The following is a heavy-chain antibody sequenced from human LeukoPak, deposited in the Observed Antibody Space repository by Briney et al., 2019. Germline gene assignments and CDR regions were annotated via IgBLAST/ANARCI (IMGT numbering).Heavy chain of an antibody. D-gene: IGHD6-19*01. J-gene: IGHJ4*02. Sequence: SETLSLTCTVSGGSISSYYWSWIRQPPGKGLGWIGYIYYSGSTNYNPSLKSRVTISVDTSKNQFSLKLSSVTAADTAVYYCARQQSQWPGRYFDYWGQGTLVTVSS. CDR3: ARQQSQWPGRYFDY. V-gene: IGHV4-59*08. CDR2: IYYSGST. CDR1: GGSISSYY.